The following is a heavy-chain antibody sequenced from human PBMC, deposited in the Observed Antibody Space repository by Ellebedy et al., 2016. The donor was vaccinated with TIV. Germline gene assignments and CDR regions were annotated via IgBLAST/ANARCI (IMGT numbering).Heavy chain of an antibody. V-gene: IGHV3-11*04. CDR2: ISSSGSTI. D-gene: IGHD6-19*01. CDR1: GFTFSDYY. CDR3: ARGSSGWFATFDY. J-gene: IGHJ4*02. Sequence: GESLKISXAASGFTFSDYYMSWIRQAPGKGLEWVSYISSSGSTIYYADSVKGRFTISRDNAKNSLYLQMNSLRAEDTAVYYCARGSSGWFATFDYWGQGTLVTVSS.